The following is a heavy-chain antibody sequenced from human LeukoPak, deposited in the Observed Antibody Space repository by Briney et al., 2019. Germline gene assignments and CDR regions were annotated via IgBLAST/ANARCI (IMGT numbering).Heavy chain of an antibody. Sequence: PGGTLRLSCAASGFIFSSSGMSWVRQAPGKGLEWVSTISDNGGSTYYADSVKGRFTISRDNSKNTLYLQMNSLRAEDTAVYYCAKVGMSGSVDTATNYYYYYMDVWGKGTTVTVSS. CDR1: GFIFSSSG. CDR2: ISDNGGST. CDR3: AKVGMSGSVDTATNYYYYYMDV. D-gene: IGHD5-18*01. V-gene: IGHV3-23*01. J-gene: IGHJ6*03.